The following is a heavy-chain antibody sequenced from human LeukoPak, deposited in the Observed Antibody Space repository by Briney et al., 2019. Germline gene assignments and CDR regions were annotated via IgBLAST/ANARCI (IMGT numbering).Heavy chain of an antibody. J-gene: IGHJ4*02. CDR2: IYYSGNT. CDR1: GVSISSSNSY. Sequence: SETLSLTCTVSGVSISSSNSYWGWIRQPPGKGLEWIGSIYYSGNTYYNASLKSQVSISIDTSKNQFSLKLTSVTAADTAVYFCARQTGSGLFILPGGQGTLVTVSS. CDR3: ARQTGSGLFILP. D-gene: IGHD3/OR15-3a*01. V-gene: IGHV4-39*01.